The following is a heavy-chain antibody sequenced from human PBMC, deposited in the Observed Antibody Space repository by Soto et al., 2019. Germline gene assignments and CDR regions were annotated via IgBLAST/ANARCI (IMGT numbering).Heavy chain of an antibody. V-gene: IGHV3-30*18. CDR1: GFTFSYYG. D-gene: IGHD2-2*01. Sequence: QVQLVESGGGVVQPGKSLRLSCAAFGFTFSYYGMHWVRQAPGKGLEWVALISNAGSNKYYADSLKGRFTISRDNSKNTLYLQMKSPTAEDTAVYYCAKDRDCGGTRCQFWAPGYWCQGTLVIVSS. J-gene: IGHJ4*02. CDR2: ISNAGSNK. CDR3: AKDRDCGGTRCQFWAPGY.